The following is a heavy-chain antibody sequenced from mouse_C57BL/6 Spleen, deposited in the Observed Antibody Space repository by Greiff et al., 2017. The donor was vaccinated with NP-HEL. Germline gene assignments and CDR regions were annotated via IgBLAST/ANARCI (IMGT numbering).Heavy chain of an antibody. J-gene: IGHJ3*01. CDR3: TGVDYDFAY. V-gene: IGHV6-3*01. Sequence: EVKVEESGGGLVQPGGSMKLSCVASGFTFSNYWMNWVRQSPEKGLEWVAQIRLKSDNYATHYAESVKGRFTISRDDSKSSVYLQMNNLRAEDTGIYYCTGVDYDFAYWGQGTLVTVSA. CDR1: GFTFSNYW. CDR2: IRLKSDNYAT. D-gene: IGHD2-4*01.